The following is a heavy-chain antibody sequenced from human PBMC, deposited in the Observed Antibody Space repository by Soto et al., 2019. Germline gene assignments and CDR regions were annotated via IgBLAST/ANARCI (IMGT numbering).Heavy chain of an antibody. V-gene: IGHV1-2*04. Sequence: ASVKVSCKASGYTFTGYYMHWVRQAPGQGLEWMGWINPNSGGTNYAQKFQGWVTMTRDTSISTAYMELSRLRSDDTVVYYCARDYTSSYNYDSTNYRYFDSWGLGNLVTVSS. CDR3: ARDYTSSYNYDSTNYRYFDS. D-gene: IGHD3-22*01. J-gene: IGHJ4*02. CDR2: INPNSGGT. CDR1: GYTFTGYY.